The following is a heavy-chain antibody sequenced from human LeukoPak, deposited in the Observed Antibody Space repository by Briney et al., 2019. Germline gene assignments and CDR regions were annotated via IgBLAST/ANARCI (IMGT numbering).Heavy chain of an antibody. V-gene: IGHV1-18*04. CDR3: ARDPYSSGPSTFDY. Sequence: ASVKVSCKASGYTFTSYGISGVRQAPGQGLEWMGWISAYNGNTNYAQKLQGRVTMTTDTSTSTAYMELRSLRSDDTAVYYCARDPYSSGPSTFDYWGQGTLVTVSS. J-gene: IGHJ4*02. CDR2: ISAYNGNT. D-gene: IGHD6-19*01. CDR1: GYTFTSYG.